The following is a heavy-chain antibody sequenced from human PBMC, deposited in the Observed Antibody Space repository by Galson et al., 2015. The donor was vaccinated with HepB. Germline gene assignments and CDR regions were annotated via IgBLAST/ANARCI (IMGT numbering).Heavy chain of an antibody. CDR1: GYPISSGYY. CDR2: MHYGGST. Sequence: ETLSLTCTVSGYPISSGYYWGWIRQPPGKGLEWIGSMHYGGSTYYNPSLESRVTISVDTSKNQISLKVTSVTAADTAVYYCARDAVQWLVPFDWGQGTLVTVSS. V-gene: IGHV4-38-2*02. CDR3: ARDAVQWLVPFD. J-gene: IGHJ4*02. D-gene: IGHD6-19*01.